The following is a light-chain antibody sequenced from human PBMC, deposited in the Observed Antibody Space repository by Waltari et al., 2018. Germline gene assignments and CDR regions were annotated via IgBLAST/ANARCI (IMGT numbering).Light chain of an antibody. CDR2: RNN. Sequence: QSVLTQPPSASGTPGQRVTISCSGSSSNIGTNYVYWYHQLPGTAPKLLIYRNNQRPSGVPDRFSGSKSGTSASRAISGLRSEDEADYYCAAWDDSLSGPVFGGGTKLTVL. CDR3: AAWDDSLSGPV. J-gene: IGLJ2*01. V-gene: IGLV1-47*01. CDR1: SSNIGTNY.